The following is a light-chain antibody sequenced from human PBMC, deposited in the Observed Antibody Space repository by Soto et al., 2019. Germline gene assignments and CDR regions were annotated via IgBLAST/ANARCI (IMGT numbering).Light chain of an antibody. CDR2: DAS. V-gene: IGKV3-11*01. J-gene: IGKJ4*01. Sequence: EIVLTQSPATLSLSPGERATLSCRASQSVSSYLAWYQQKPGQAPRLLIYDASNRATGIPARFSGSGSGTDFTLTISSLQSEDFAVYYCHQYNNWPPFFGGGTEVEIK. CDR1: QSVSSY. CDR3: HQYNNWPPF.